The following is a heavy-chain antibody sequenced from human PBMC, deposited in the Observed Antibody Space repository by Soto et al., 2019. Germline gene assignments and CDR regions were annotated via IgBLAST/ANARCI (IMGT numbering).Heavy chain of an antibody. D-gene: IGHD3-3*02. CDR3: ARSLLEQHFCGFAY. CDR1: DVSIYSTDYY. Sequence: QLQLRESGPGLVKPSETLSLTCTVSDVSIYSTDYYWGWLRQPPGKGLEWIGSVSYTGGAYYNVSLVSRTTISLDTSKNQLSLKVTSVTAADTAVYYCARSLLEQHFCGFAYWGQGALVAVSS. J-gene: IGHJ4*02. CDR2: VSYTGGA. V-gene: IGHV4-39*01.